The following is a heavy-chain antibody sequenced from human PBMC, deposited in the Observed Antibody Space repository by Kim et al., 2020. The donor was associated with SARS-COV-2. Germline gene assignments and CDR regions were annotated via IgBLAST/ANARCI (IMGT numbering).Heavy chain of an antibody. Sequence: GGSLRLSCGASGFTFSLYGIHWVRQAPGKGLEWVAVTWHDGINEYYADAVKDRFIVSRDNSKNAVYLQMNRLRPEDTAVYFCAREIDVAGDGDDSLAYWGQGIQVTVSS. D-gene: IGHD2-21*02. J-gene: IGHJ4*02. CDR3: AREIDVAGDGDDSLAY. V-gene: IGHV3-33*01. CDR2: TWHDGINE. CDR1: GFTFSLYG.